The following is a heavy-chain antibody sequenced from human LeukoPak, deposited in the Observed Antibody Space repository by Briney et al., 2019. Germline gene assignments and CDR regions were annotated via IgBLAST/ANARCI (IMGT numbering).Heavy chain of an antibody. CDR3: ARGGNSPTDYWYFDL. CDR1: GGSISSGGYS. Sequence: SETLSLTCAVSGGSISSGGYSWSWIRQPPGKGLEWTGYIYHSGSTYYNPSLKSRVTISVDRSKNQFSLKLSSVTAADTAVYYCARGGNSPTDYWYFDLWGRGTLVTVSS. V-gene: IGHV4-30-2*01. J-gene: IGHJ2*01. CDR2: IYHSGST. D-gene: IGHD4-23*01.